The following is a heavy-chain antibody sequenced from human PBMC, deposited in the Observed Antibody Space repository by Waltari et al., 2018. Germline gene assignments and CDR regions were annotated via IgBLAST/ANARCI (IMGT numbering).Heavy chain of an antibody. J-gene: IGHJ5*02. CDR3: ARVSITIFGVVTTNWFDP. D-gene: IGHD3-3*01. Sequence: QVQLVQSGAEVKKPGSSVTVSCTASGGTFSSYAISWVRQAPGHGLEWMGGINPIFGTANYAQKFQGRVTITADESTSTAYMELSSLRSEDTAVYYCARVSITIFGVVTTNWFDPWGQGTLVTVSS. V-gene: IGHV1-69*12. CDR1: GGTFSSYA. CDR2: INPIFGTA.